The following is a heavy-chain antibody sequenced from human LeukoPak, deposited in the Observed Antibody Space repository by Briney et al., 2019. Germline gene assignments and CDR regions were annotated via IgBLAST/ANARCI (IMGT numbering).Heavy chain of an antibody. D-gene: IGHD3-22*01. J-gene: IGHJ1*01. CDR1: GGSFSGYY. V-gene: IGHV4-34*01. CDR3: ARGGYYDSSGYSAAEYFQH. Sequence: SETLSLTCAVYGGSFSGYYWSWIRQPPGKGLEWIGEISHSGSTNYNPSLKSRVTISVDKSKNQFSLRLSSVTAADTAVYFCARGGYYDSSGYSAAEYFQHWGQGTLVTVSS. CDR2: ISHSGST.